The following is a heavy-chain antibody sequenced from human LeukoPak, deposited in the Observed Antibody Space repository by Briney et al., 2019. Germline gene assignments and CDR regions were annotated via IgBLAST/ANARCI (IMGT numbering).Heavy chain of an antibody. D-gene: IGHD5-18*01. CDR1: GFTVSSNY. J-gene: IGHJ4*02. V-gene: IGHV3-66*02. CDR2: IYSGGST. CDR3: ARDGRGDLTWIQLWSPFDY. Sequence: GGSLRLSCAASGFTVSSNYMSWVRQAPGKGLEWVSVIYSGGSTYYADSVKGRFTISRDNSKNTLYLQMNSLRVEDTAVYYSARDGRGDLTWIQLWSPFDYWGQGTLVTVSS.